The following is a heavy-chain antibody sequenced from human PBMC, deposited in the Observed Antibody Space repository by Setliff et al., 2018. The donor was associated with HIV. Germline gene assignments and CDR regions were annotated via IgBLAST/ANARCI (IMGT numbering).Heavy chain of an antibody. CDR2: IRYDGSNK. Sequence: GGSLRPSCAASGFTFSSYGMHWVRQAPGKGLEWVAFIRYDGSNKYYADSVKGRFTISRDNSKNTLYLQMNSLRAEDTAVYYCAKDFGSGSYYPSLFDPWGQGTLVTVSS. V-gene: IGHV3-30*02. J-gene: IGHJ5*02. CDR3: AKDFGSGSYYPSLFDP. D-gene: IGHD3-10*01. CDR1: GFTFSSYG.